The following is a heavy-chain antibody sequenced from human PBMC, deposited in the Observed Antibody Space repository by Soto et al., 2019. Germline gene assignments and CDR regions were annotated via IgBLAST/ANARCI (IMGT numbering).Heavy chain of an antibody. Sequence: QITLKESGPPLVRPAQTITLTCAFSGFSLSTTSMGVAWIRQPPGKALEWLALIYWDDDQRYSPSLKDTLTISKDTSRSRVVLTISNMNPEDTGTYFCAHAGDYALLSFDHWGPGTLVTVSS. V-gene: IGHV2-5*02. CDR1: GFSLSTTSMG. CDR3: AHAGDYALLSFDH. CDR2: IYWDDDQ. J-gene: IGHJ4*02. D-gene: IGHD4-17*01.